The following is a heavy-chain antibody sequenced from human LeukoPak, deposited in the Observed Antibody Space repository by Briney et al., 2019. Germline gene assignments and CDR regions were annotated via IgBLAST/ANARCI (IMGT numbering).Heavy chain of an antibody. Sequence: EASVKVSCKASGYTFTNYDISWVRQAPGQGLEWMGGIIPIFGTANYAQKFQGRVTITADESTSTAYMELSSLRSEDTAVYYCARGDSLFDFFQHWGQGTLVTVSS. D-gene: IGHD3-9*01. CDR2: IIPIFGTA. J-gene: IGHJ1*01. CDR1: GYTFTNYD. CDR3: ARGDSLFDFFQH. V-gene: IGHV1-69*13.